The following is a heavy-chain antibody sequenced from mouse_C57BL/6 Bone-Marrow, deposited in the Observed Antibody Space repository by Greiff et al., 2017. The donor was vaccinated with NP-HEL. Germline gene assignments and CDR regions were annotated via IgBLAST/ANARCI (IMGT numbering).Heavy chain of an antibody. J-gene: IGHJ4*01. D-gene: IGHD2-4*01. CDR2: IDPSDSYT. CDR1: GYTFTSYW. CDR3: ARSVYYDYDVGAMDY. V-gene: IGHV1-59*01. Sequence: LVGPGTSVKLSCKASGYTFTSYWMHWVKQRPGQGLEWIGVIDPSDSYTNYNQKFKGKATLTVDTSSSTAYMQLSSLTSEDSAVYYCARSVYYDYDVGAMDYWGQGTSVTVSS.